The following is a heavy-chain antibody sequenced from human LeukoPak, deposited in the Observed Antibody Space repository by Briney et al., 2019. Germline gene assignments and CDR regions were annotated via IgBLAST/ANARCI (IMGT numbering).Heavy chain of an antibody. D-gene: IGHD2-8*01. J-gene: IGHJ4*02. CDR3: ARGTGVRYCSNGVCYTSDY. Sequence: GESLKISCKGSGYSFTSYWIGWVRQMPGKGLEWMGIIYPGDSDTRYSPSFQGQVTISADKSISTAYLQWSSLKASDTAMYYCARGTGVRYCSNGVCYTSDYWGQGALVTVSS. CDR1: GYSFTSYW. V-gene: IGHV5-51*01. CDR2: IYPGDSDT.